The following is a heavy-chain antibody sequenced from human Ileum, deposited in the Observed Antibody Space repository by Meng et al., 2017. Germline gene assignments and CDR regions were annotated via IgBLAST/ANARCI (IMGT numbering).Heavy chain of an antibody. CDR2: INHSGSS. J-gene: IGHJ1*01. V-gene: IGHV4-34*02. CDR1: GGSCSGYY. D-gene: IGHD6-13*01. CDR3: ARPAGYSSDWYKYFQH. Sequence: QVRLQQWGAGRWKPAETLSHTCAVYGGSCSGYYWSWVRQSPGKGLEWIAEINHSGSSNYNPSFQSRVTISVDRPRNQFSLKLSSVTAADTGVYYCARPAGYSSDWYKYFQHWGQGTLVTVSS.